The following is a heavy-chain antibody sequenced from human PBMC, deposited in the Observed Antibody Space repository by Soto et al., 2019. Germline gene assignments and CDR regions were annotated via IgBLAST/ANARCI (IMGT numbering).Heavy chain of an antibody. CDR2: IYYSGRT. CDR1: GDSFSSSSSY. Sequence: PSETLSLTCTVSGDSFSSSSSYWGWIRQPPGKGLEWIASIYYSGRTYYNPSLKSRVTISEDTSKNQFSLKLTSVTAADTAVYYCVRSSGRDGYTFGYWGQGTQVTVSS. D-gene: IGHD5-12*01. J-gene: IGHJ4*02. V-gene: IGHV4-39*01. CDR3: VRSSGRDGYTFGY.